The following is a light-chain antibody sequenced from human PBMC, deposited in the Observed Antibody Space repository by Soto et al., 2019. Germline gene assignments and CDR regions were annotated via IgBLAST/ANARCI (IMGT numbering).Light chain of an antibody. V-gene: IGKV1-9*01. Sequence: DIQLTQSPSFLSASIGDSVTITCRASQTIGTYLAWYQQKPGKAPNLLVSAASTLHSGVPSRFSDSGSGTEFTLTVTGLQPEDVSTYYCQQLHPYLLTFGGGAKVQSK. CDR1: QTIGTY. CDR2: AAS. CDR3: QQLHPYLLT. J-gene: IGKJ4*01.